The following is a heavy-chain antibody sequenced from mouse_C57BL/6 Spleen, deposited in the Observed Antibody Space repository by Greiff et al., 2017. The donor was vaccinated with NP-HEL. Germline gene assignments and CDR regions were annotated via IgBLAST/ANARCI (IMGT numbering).Heavy chain of an antibody. D-gene: IGHD1-1*01. J-gene: IGHJ2*01. CDR3: ARPHYGSSHYFDY. CDR1: GYTFTSYG. V-gene: IGHV1-81*01. Sequence: QVQLKQSGAELARPGASVKLSCKASGYTFTSYGISWVKQRTGQGLEWIGEIYPRSGNTYYNEKFKGKATLTADKSSSTAYMELRSLTSEDSAVYFCARPHYGSSHYFDYWGQGTTLTVSS. CDR2: IYPRSGNT.